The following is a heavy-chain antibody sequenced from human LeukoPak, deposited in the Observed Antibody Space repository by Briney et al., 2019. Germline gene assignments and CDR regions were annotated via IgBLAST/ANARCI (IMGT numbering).Heavy chain of an antibody. CDR2: IYHSGST. CDR3: VRGYSSSWYGNWFDP. Sequence: SETLSLTCAVSGYSISSGYYWGWIRQPPGKGLEWIGSIYHSGSTYYNPSLKSRVTISVDTSKNQFSLKLSSVTAADTAVYYCVRGYSSSWYGNWFDPWGQGTLVTVSS. CDR1: GYSISSGYY. D-gene: IGHD6-13*01. V-gene: IGHV4-38-2*01. J-gene: IGHJ5*02.